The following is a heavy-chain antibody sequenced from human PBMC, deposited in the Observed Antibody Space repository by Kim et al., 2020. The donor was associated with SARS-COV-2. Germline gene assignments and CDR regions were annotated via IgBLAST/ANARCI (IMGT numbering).Heavy chain of an antibody. CDR2: ISGSGGST. D-gene: IGHD2-2*01. CDR1: GFTFSSYA. V-gene: IGHV3-23*01. Sequence: GGSLRLSCAASGFTFSSYAMSWVRQAPGKGLEWVSAISGSGGSTYYADSVKGRFTISRDNSKNTLYLQMNSLRAEDTAVYYCAKDPALYCSSTSCQPGYYYYGMDVWGQGTTVTVSS. CDR3: AKDPALYCSSTSCQPGYYYYGMDV. J-gene: IGHJ6*02.